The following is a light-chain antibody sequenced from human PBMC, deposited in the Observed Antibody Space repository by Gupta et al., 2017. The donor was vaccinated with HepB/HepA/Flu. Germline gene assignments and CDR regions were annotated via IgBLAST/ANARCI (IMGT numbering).Light chain of an antibody. Sequence: XXLXVXXXXPAXISCRSSQSFVHTDGNTYLNWFHQRPGHSPRRLIFKVSNRDSGVPDRFSGSGSGTLFTLEISRVEAEDVGLYYCMQGTHPVTFGQGTRLE. V-gene: IGKV2-30*02. CDR2: KVS. CDR1: QSFVHTDGNTY. CDR3: MQGTHPVT. J-gene: IGKJ5*01.